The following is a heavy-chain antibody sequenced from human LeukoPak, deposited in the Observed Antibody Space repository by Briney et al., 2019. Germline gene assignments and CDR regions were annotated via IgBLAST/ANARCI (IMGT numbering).Heavy chain of an antibody. CDR3: TRGDYGGFS. CDR1: GFTFSSYV. CDR2: ISSDGSNK. Sequence: GRSLRLSCAASGFTFSSYVMHWVRKAPGKGLEWVAVISSDGSNKYCADSVKGRFTISRDNSKNTLYLQMNSLRAEDTAVYYCTRGDYGGFSWGQGTLVTVSS. V-gene: IGHV3-30-3*01. D-gene: IGHD4-23*01. J-gene: IGHJ5*02.